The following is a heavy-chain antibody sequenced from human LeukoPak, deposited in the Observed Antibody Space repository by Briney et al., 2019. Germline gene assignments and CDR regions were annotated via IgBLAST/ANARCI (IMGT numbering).Heavy chain of an antibody. CDR2: ISWNSRII. Sequence: PGGSLRLSCAASGFIFDDYAMYWVRQAPGKGLEWVSGISWNSRIIDYADSVKGRFTISRDNAKTSLFLQMNSLTTDDTAFYYCARLTGAASGTYYFDFGGQGTLVTVSS. CDR1: GFIFDDYA. D-gene: IGHD1-26*01. V-gene: IGHV3-9*01. CDR3: ARLTGAASGTYYFDF. J-gene: IGHJ4*02.